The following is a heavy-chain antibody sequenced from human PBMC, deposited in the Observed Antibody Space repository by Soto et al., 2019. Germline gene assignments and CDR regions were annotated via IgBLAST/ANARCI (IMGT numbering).Heavy chain of an antibody. CDR1: GGSISSSSYY. V-gene: IGHV4-39*01. Sequence: SSETLSLTCTVSGGSISSSSYYWGWIRQPPGKGLEWIGSIYYSGSTYYNPSLKSRVTISVDTSKNQFSLKLSSVTAADTAVYYCARRVLRYFDWSTYGMDVWGQRTTVTVCS. CDR2: IYYSGST. CDR3: ARRVLRYFDWSTYGMDV. J-gene: IGHJ6*02. D-gene: IGHD3-9*01.